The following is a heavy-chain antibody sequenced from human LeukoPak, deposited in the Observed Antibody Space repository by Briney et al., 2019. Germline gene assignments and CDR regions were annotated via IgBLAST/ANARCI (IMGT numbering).Heavy chain of an antibody. Sequence: PGGSLRLSCAASGFTFSRYSMNWVRHAPGKGLEWVSSISSSSSYIYYADSVKGRFTISRDNAKNPLYLQMNSLRAEDTAVYYCARDLSGSYPDFDYWGQGTLVTVSS. CDR1: GFTFSRYS. CDR3: ARDLSGSYPDFDY. CDR2: ISSSSSYI. D-gene: IGHD3-10*01. J-gene: IGHJ4*02. V-gene: IGHV3-21*01.